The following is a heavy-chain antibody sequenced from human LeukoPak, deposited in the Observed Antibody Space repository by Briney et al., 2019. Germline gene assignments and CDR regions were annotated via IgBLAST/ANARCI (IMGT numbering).Heavy chain of an antibody. D-gene: IGHD2-8*01. CDR3: ARRVDCTNGVCYRDDYFDY. V-gene: IGHV5-51*01. CDR1: GYSFTSYW. J-gene: IGHJ4*02. CDR2: IYPGDSDT. Sequence: PGESLKMSCKGSGYSFTSYWIGWVRQMPGKGLEWMGIIYPGDSDTRYSPSFQGQVTISADKSISTAYLQWSSLKASDTAMYYCARRVDCTNGVCYRDDYFDYWGQGTLVTVSS.